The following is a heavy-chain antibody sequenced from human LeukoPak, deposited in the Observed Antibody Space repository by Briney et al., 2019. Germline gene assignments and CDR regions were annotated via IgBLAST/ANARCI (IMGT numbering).Heavy chain of an antibody. Sequence: ASVKVSCKASGYTFTSYGISWVRQAPGQGLEWMGWISTYNGDTDYTQKLQGRVTMTTETSTSTAYMELRSLRSDDTAVYYCARDPGQYYDILTGYYTPYYFDYWGQGTLVTVSS. CDR1: GYTFTSYG. J-gene: IGHJ4*02. D-gene: IGHD3-9*01. V-gene: IGHV1-18*01. CDR2: ISTYNGDT. CDR3: ARDPGQYYDILTGYYTPYYFDY.